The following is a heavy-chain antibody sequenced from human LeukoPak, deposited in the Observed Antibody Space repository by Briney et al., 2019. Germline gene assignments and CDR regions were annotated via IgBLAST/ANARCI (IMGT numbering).Heavy chain of an antibody. CDR2: IYYSGST. Sequence: KASQTLSLTCTVSGGSISSGGYYWSWIRQHPGKGLEWIGYIYYSGSTYYNPSLKSRVTISVDTSKNQFSLKLSSVTAADTAMYYCARGGPRYGHPFDYWGQGTLVTVSS. CDR3: ARGGPRYGHPFDY. J-gene: IGHJ4*02. CDR1: GGSISSGGYY. V-gene: IGHV4-31*03. D-gene: IGHD5-18*01.